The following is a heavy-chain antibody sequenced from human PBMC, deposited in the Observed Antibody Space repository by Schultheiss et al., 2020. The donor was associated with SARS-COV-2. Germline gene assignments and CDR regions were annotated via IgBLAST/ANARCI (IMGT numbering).Heavy chain of an antibody. Sequence: SQTLSLTCTVSGGSISSSSYYWGWIRQPPGKGLEWIGSIYYSGSTYYNPSLKSRVTISVDTSKNQFSLKLSSVTAADTAVYYCASQDYYGSGRQFDYWGQGTLFTVSS. J-gene: IGHJ4*02. D-gene: IGHD3-10*01. CDR2: IYYSGST. CDR3: ASQDYYGSGRQFDY. CDR1: GGSISSSSYY. V-gene: IGHV4-39*01.